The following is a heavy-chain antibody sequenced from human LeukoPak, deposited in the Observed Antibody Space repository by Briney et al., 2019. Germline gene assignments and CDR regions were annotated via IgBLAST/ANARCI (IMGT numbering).Heavy chain of an antibody. D-gene: IGHD1-26*01. CDR2: INPSGSST. CDR3: AREEAVGARFRHAFDI. J-gene: IGHJ3*02. Sequence: ASVKVSCKASGYTFTSYYMHWVRQAPGQGLEWMGIINPSGSSTSYAQKFQGRVTMTRDTSTSTVYMELSSLRSEDTAVHYCAREEAVGARFRHAFDIWGQGTMVTVSS. V-gene: IGHV1-46*01. CDR1: GYTFTSYY.